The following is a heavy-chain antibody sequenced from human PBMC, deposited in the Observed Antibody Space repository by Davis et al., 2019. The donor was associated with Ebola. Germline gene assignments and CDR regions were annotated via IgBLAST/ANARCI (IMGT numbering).Heavy chain of an antibody. CDR3: AKDKWLVYVFDY. V-gene: IGHV3-30*02. CDR2: IRYDGSNK. D-gene: IGHD6-19*01. CDR1: GFTFSSYG. J-gene: IGHJ4*02. Sequence: PGGSLRLSCAASGFTFSSYGMHWVRQAPGKGLEWVAFIRYDGSNKYYADSVKGRFTISRDNSKNTLYLQMNSLRAEDTAVYYCAKDKWLVYVFDYWGQGTLVTVSS.